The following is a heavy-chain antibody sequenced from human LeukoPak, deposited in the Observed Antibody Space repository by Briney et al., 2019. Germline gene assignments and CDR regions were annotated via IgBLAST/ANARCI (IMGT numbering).Heavy chain of an antibody. D-gene: IGHD3-10*01. CDR2: IYSSGST. CDR1: GSSISSSRYY. V-gene: IGHV4-61*05. Sequence: PSETLSLTCTVSGSSISSSRYYWGWIRQPPGKGLEWIGHIYSSGSTNYNPSLKSRVTMSVDTSKNQFSLKLNSVTAADTAVYYCARGYGSGSNWFDPWGQGTLVIVSS. J-gene: IGHJ5*02. CDR3: ARGYGSGSNWFDP.